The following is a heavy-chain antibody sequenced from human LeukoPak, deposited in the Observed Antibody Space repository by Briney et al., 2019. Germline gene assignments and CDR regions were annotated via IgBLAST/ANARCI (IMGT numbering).Heavy chain of an antibody. CDR3: ARRRTTRAFDI. D-gene: IGHD4-11*01. CDR2: INNGGTT. Sequence: SETLSLTCAVYGGSFSGYYWTYIRQPPGKGLEWIGEINNGGTTNYNPSLKSRVTISVDASKNQFSLKLSSVTAADTAFYYCARRRTTRAFDIWGQGTMVTVSS. V-gene: IGHV4-34*01. J-gene: IGHJ3*02. CDR1: GGSFSGYY.